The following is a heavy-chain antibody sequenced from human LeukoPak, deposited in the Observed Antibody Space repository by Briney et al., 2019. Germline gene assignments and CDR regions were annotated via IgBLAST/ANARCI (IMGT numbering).Heavy chain of an antibody. J-gene: IGHJ5*02. Sequence: ASVKVSCKASGYTFTGYYMHWVRQAPGQGLEWMGWINHNSGGTNYAQKFQGRVTMTRDTSISTAYMELSRLRSDDTAVYYYARDASRMVRGVIIGDWFDPWGQGTLVTVSS. V-gene: IGHV1-2*02. D-gene: IGHD3-10*01. CDR2: INHNSGGT. CDR1: GYTFTGYY. CDR3: ARDASRMVRGVIIGDWFDP.